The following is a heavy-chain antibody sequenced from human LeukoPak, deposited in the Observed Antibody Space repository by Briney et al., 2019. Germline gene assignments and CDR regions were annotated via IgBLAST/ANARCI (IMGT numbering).Heavy chain of an antibody. V-gene: IGHV3-23*01. CDR1: GFSFSSSA. CDR3: AKQLTASGYYFDY. D-gene: IGHD2-21*02. CDR2: ISGSGGST. Sequence: PGGSLRLSCVASGFSFSSSAMNWVRQAPGKGLEWVSGISGSGGSTYYADSMKGRFTISRDNSKNTLYLQMNSLRAEDTAVYYCAKQLTASGYYFDYWGPGSLVTVSS. J-gene: IGHJ4*02.